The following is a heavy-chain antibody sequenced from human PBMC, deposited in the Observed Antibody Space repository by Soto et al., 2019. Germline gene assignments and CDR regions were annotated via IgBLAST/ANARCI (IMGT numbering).Heavy chain of an antibody. V-gene: IGHV3-23*01. J-gene: IGHJ4*02. CDR2: ISGSGGST. Sequence: EVQLLESGGGLVQPGGSLRLSCAASGFTFSSYAMSWVRQAPGKGLEWVSAISGSGGSTYYADSVKGRFTISRDNSKNTLYLQMNGRRAEDTAVYYCAKSSVGGTRVRGVYSIDYWGQGTLVTVSS. D-gene: IGHD3-10*01. CDR3: AKSSVGGTRVRGVYSIDY. CDR1: GFTFSSYA.